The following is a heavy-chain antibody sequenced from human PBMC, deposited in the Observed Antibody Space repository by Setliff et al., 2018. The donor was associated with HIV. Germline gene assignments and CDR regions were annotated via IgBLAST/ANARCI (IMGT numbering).Heavy chain of an antibody. CDR3: ARYSPRGYTLTGPY. Sequence: SETLSLTCTVSGGSISSYYWSWIRQPPGKGLEWIGYIFYSGSTNYNPSLKSRVTISLDTSKNQFSLKLSSVTAADTAVYYCARYSPRGYTLTGPYWGQGTRVTVSS. J-gene: IGHJ4*02. D-gene: IGHD6-25*01. CDR2: IFYSGST. CDR1: GGSISSYY. V-gene: IGHV4-59*01.